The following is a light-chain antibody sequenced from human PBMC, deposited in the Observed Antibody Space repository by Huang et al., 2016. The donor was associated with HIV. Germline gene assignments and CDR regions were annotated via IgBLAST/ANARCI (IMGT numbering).Light chain of an antibody. Sequence: DIVMTQTPLSLSVTPGQPASISCKSSQSLLHSDGETYLYWYLHKPGQSPQLLIYEVANRFSGVPERFSGSGSGTDCTLRSSRVEAEDVGVYYCMQRTQRPLTFGGGTKVEIK. J-gene: IGKJ4*01. CDR3: MQRTQRPLT. CDR2: EVA. V-gene: IGKV2D-29*02. CDR1: QSLLHSDGETY.